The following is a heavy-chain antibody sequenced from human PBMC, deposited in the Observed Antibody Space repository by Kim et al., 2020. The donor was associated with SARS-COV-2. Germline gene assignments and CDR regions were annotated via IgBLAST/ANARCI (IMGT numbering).Heavy chain of an antibody. CDR2: IYHSGST. Sequence: SETLSLTCAVSGGSISSSNWWSWVRQPPGKGLEWIGEIYHSGSTNYNPSLKSRVTISVDKSKNQFSLKLSSVTAADTAVYYCARLAAAGTLNGMDVWGQGTTVTVSS. CDR1: GGSISSSNW. J-gene: IGHJ6*02. V-gene: IGHV4-4*02. CDR3: ARLAAAGTLNGMDV. D-gene: IGHD6-13*01.